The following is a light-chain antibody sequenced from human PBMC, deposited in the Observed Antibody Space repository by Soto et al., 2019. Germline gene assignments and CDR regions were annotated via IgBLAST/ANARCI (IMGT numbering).Light chain of an antibody. CDR3: MQALQIRVE. CDR2: LGS. J-gene: IGKJ1*01. Sequence: DSVMTQSPLSLSVTPGEPASISCRSSQSLLHSNGYNYLDWYLQRPGQSPQLSIYLGSHRASGVHERLSGSGSGTDFTLKISRVEADDVGVYYCMQALQIRVEFGQGTKVQI. V-gene: IGKV2-28*01. CDR1: QSLLHSNGYNY.